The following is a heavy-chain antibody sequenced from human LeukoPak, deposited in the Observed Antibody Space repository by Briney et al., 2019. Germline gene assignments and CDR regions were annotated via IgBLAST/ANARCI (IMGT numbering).Heavy chain of an antibody. V-gene: IGHV5-51*01. Sequence: GESLKISCEGSGYSFTSYWIGWVRQMPGKGLEWMGIIYPGDSDTRYSPPFQGQVTISADKSISTAYLQWSSLKASDTAMYYCARHSSPYDYVWGSYFYFDYWGQGTLVTVSS. CDR1: GYSFTSYW. D-gene: IGHD3-16*01. J-gene: IGHJ4*02. CDR3: ARHSSPYDYVWGSYFYFDY. CDR2: IYPGDSDT.